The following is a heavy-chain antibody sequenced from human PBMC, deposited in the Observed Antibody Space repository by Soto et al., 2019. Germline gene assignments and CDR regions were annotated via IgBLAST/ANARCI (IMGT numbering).Heavy chain of an antibody. CDR3: GRGGLAVSGTYDY. CDR2: ISGSNGET. Sequence: QVRLVQSGAEVKEPGASVKVSCKASGYTFSNYGVAWGRRAPGQGLEWMGWISGSNGETKYAQNLQNRVSMTTETSTSTAYMELRSLRPDDTAIYFCGRGGLAVSGTYDYWGQGSLVTVSS. CDR1: GYTFSNYG. D-gene: IGHD6-19*01. J-gene: IGHJ4*02. V-gene: IGHV1-18*01.